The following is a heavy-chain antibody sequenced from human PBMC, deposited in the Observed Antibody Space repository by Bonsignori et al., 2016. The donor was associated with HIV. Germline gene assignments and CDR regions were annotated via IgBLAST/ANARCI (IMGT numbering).Heavy chain of an antibody. CDR1: GASISSRTHY. J-gene: IGHJ4*02. D-gene: IGHD5-12*01. V-gene: IGHV4-39*01. CDR2: VYYNGRT. Sequence: QLDLQESGPGLMKPSETLSLTCNVSGASISSRTHYWGWIRQSPGKGLEWIGSVYYNGRTSYNPSLKSRVTMSVDTSRNRFSLKLSSVTAADTAVYTCAKTRDMVAYGYFDYWGQGALVTVS. CDR3: AKTRDMVAYGYFDY.